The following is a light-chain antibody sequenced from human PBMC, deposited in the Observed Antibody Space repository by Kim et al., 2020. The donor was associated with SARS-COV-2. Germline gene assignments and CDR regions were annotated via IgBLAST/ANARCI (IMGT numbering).Light chain of an antibody. V-gene: IGLV3-21*04. CDR1: NIGSKG. CDR3: QVWDSSGDHYV. J-gene: IGLJ1*01. Sequence: SYELTQPPSVSVAPGKTARITCGGNNIGSKGVHLYQQKPGQAPVLVIYYDSDRPSGIPERFSGSNSGNTATLTISRVEAGDEADYYCQVWDSSGDHYVFGTGTKVTVL. CDR2: YDS.